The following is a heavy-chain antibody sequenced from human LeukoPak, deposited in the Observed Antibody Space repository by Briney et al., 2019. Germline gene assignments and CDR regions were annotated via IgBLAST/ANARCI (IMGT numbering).Heavy chain of an antibody. CDR1: GDSISSYY. Sequence: SETLSLTCTVSGDSISSYYCSWIRQPPGKGLEWIGYIYYSGTTNYNTSLKSRVTIAVDTSKNQFSLKLSSVTAADTAVYYCARHSSLAHFDHWGQGSLVTVSS. CDR2: IYYSGTT. J-gene: IGHJ4*02. CDR3: ARHSSLAHFDH. V-gene: IGHV4-59*01.